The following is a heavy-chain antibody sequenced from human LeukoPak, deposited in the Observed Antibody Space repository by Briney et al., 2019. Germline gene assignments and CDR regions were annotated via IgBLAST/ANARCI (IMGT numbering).Heavy chain of an antibody. CDR1: GFTLSSYG. CDR2: IWYDGSNK. D-gene: IGHD3-3*01. Sequence: PGRSLRLSCAASGFTLSSYGMHWVRQAPGKGLEWVALIWYDGSNKYFADSVKGRFTISRDNSKNTLYLQMNSLRAEDTAVYYCARDYDVGSMDVWGQGTTVTVSS. V-gene: IGHV3-33*01. J-gene: IGHJ6*02. CDR3: ARDYDVGSMDV.